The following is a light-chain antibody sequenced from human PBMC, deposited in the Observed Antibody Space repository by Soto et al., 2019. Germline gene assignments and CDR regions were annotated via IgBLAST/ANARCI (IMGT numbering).Light chain of an antibody. Sequence: SYELTQPPSVSVSPGQTASITCSGDKLGDKYACWYQQKPGQSPVLVIYQDSKRPSGIPERFSGSNSGNTATLTISGTQAMDEADYYCQAWDSSTAEVVVGGGTKLTVL. CDR3: QAWDSSTAEVV. CDR1: KLGDKY. J-gene: IGLJ2*01. V-gene: IGLV3-1*01. CDR2: QDS.